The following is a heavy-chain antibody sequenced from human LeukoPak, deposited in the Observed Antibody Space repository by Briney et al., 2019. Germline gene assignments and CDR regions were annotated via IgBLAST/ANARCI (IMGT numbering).Heavy chain of an antibody. V-gene: IGHV3-48*03. Sequence: PGVSLRLSCAASGFTFSSYEMNWVPQAPGRGREWVTYNSSSGDAIYYADSVEGRFTISRDDAKNSLYLQMNSLRAEDTAVYYCARGVLYSNGWYMRGYFDYWGQGTLVTVSS. CDR3: ARGVLYSNGWYMRGYFDY. J-gene: IGHJ4*02. CDR2: NSSSGDAI. CDR1: GFTFSSYE. D-gene: IGHD6-19*01.